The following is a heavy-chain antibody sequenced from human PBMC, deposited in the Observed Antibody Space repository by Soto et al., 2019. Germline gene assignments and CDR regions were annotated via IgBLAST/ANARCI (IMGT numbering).Heavy chain of an antibody. CDR3: ARGYSSSFDY. V-gene: IGHV4-34*01. D-gene: IGHD6-13*01. CDR1: GGSFSGYY. J-gene: IGHJ4*02. Sequence: QVQLQQWGAGLLKPSETLSLTCAVYGGSFSGYYWSWIRQPPGKGLEWIGEINHSGSTNYNPSLKSRVTISVDTYKNQFSLKLSSVTAAETAVYYCARGYSSSFDYWGQGTLVTVSS. CDR2: INHSGST.